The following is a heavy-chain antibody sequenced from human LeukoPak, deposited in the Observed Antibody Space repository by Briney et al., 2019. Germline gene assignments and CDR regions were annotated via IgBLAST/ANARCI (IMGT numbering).Heavy chain of an antibody. D-gene: IGHD3-10*01. Sequence: PGGSLRLSCAASGFTFSSHAMYWVRQAPGKGLEWVSRINSDGSSTCYADSVKGRFTISRDNAKNTLYLQMNSLRAEDTAVYYCASGRYYGSGSSFDYWGQGTLVTVSS. V-gene: IGHV3-74*01. J-gene: IGHJ4*02. CDR2: INSDGSST. CDR1: GFTFSSHA. CDR3: ASGRYYGSGSSFDY.